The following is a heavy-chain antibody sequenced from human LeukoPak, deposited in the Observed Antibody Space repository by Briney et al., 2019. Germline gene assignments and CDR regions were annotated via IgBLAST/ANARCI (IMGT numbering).Heavy chain of an antibody. J-gene: IGHJ4*02. CDR3: ATSGWYLLPGVY. D-gene: IGHD6-19*01. Sequence: SETLSLTCTVSGDSISRTNYYWGWIRQPPGKGLEWIGSIYYSGSTYYNPSLESRVTISVDTSKNQFSLKLSSVTAADTAVYYCATSGWYLLPGVYWGQGTLVTVSS. CDR2: IYYSGST. CDR1: GDSISRTNYY. V-gene: IGHV4-39*01.